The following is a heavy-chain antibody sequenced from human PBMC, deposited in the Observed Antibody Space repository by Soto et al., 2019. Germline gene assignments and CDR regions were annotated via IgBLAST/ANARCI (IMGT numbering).Heavy chain of an antibody. V-gene: IGHV1-69*01. CDR1: GDTFSSYA. Sequence: QVQLVQSGAEVKKPGSSVKVSCKASGDTFSSYAISWVRQAPGQGREWMGGIIPIFGTANYAQKFQGRVTITADEATRTAYMELSSLRSEDTAVYYCARDGSGYRSRASPMDVWGQGTTVTVSS. D-gene: IGHD3-22*01. J-gene: IGHJ6*02. CDR2: IIPIFGTA. CDR3: ARDGSGYRSRASPMDV.